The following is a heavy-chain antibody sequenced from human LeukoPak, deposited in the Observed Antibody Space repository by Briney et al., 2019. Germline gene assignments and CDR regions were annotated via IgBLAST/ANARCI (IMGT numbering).Heavy chain of an antibody. CDR2: IIPIFGTA. D-gene: IGHD3-22*01. V-gene: IGHV1-69*05. J-gene: IGHJ4*02. Sequence: SVTVSCKASGGTFSSYAISWVRQAPGQGLEWMGRIIPIFGTANYAQKFQGRVTITTDESTSTAYMELSSLRSEDTAVYYCARGPPDLSGYSDYWGQGTLVTVSS. CDR1: GGTFSSYA. CDR3: ARGPPDLSGYSDY.